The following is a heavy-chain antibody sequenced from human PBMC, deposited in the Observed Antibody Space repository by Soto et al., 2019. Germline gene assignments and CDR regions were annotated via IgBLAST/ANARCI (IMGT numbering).Heavy chain of an antibody. J-gene: IGHJ4*02. CDR1: GYSFTSYW. D-gene: IGHD6-25*01. Sequence: GESLKISCKGSGYSFTSYWINWVRQMPGKGLEWMGRIDPSDSYTNYSPSFQGHVTISADKSISTASLQWSSLKASDTAMYYCAREPNLSTGFGSDTLFAYSGQGTPVPRSS. CDR3: AREPNLSTGFGSDTLFAY. CDR2: IDPSDSYT. V-gene: IGHV5-10-1*01.